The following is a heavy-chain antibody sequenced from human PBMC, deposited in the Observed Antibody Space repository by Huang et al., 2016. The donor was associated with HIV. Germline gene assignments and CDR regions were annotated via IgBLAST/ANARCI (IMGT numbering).Heavy chain of an antibody. CDR3: AKVASGYDFSARGSDWFDP. J-gene: IGHJ5*02. D-gene: IGHD5-12*01. V-gene: IGHV3-23*01. CDR1: AFTFRSYA. Sequence: EMQLLESGGGLVQPGGSLRLSCAASAFTFRSYAMTWVRQGRGKGLEWGAATGGSGGNTYYADSVKGRFTISRDNSKNTLYLQMNSLRAEDTAVYYCAKVASGYDFSARGSDWFDPWGQGTLVSVSS. CDR2: TGGSGGNT.